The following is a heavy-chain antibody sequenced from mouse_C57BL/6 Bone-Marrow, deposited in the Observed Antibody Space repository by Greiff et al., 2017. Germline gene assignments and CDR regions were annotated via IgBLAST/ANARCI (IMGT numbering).Heavy chain of an antibody. V-gene: IGHV5-17*01. CDR1: GFTFSDYG. Sequence: DVQLQESGGGLVKPGGSLKLSCAASGFTFSDYGMNWVRQAPEKGLEWVAYISSGSSTNYYADTVKGRFTISRDNAKHTLFLQMTSLRSADKSMYYCARSYPALFAYWGQGTLVTVSA. CDR3: ARSYPALFAY. CDR2: ISSGSSTN. J-gene: IGHJ3*01.